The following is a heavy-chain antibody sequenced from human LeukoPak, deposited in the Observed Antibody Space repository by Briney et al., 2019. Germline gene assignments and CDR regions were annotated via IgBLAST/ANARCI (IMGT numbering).Heavy chain of an antibody. CDR2: ISAHNGNT. CDR1: GYTLTSYG. V-gene: IGHV1-18*01. Sequence: ASVEVSCKASGYTLTSYGISWVRQAPGQGLEWMGWISAHNGNTNYTQKLQGRVTMTTDTSTSTAYMELRSLRSDDTAVYYCAREQTYYFDYWGQGTLVTVSS. J-gene: IGHJ4*02. CDR3: AREQTYYFDY.